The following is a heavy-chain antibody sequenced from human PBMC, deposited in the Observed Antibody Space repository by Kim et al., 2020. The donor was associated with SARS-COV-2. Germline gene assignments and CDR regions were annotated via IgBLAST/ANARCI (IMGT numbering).Heavy chain of an antibody. D-gene: IGHD3-16*01. CDR2: IIPIFGTA. Sequence: SVKVSCKASGGTFSSYAISWVRQAPGQGLEWMGGIIPIFGTANYAQKFQGRVTITADESTSTAYMELSSLRSEDTAVYYCASGGEYPLYYYYGMDVWGQGTTVTVSS. CDR1: GGTFSSYA. CDR3: ASGGEYPLYYYYGMDV. J-gene: IGHJ6*02. V-gene: IGHV1-69*13.